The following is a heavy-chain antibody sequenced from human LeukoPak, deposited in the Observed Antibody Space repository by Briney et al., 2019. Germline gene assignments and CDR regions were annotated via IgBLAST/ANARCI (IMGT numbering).Heavy chain of an antibody. CDR2: LTWNSGTI. Sequence: GRSLRLSCAASGFTFNDYAMHWVRQVPGKGPEWVSGLTWNSGTIGYAASVKGRFTDSRDNAKNSLYLQMNSLKPEDSALYYCAKDRTAYSYGAIDSWGQGTLVTVSS. CDR3: AKDRTAYSYGAIDS. V-gene: IGHV3-9*01. D-gene: IGHD5-18*01. CDR1: GFTFNDYA. J-gene: IGHJ4*02.